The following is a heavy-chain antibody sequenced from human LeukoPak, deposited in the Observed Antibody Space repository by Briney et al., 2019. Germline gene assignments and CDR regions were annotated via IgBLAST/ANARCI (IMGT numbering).Heavy chain of an antibody. D-gene: IGHD2-2*01. J-gene: IGHJ6*03. CDR2: INWNGGST. V-gene: IGHV3-20*04. Sequence: GGSLRLSCAASGFTFSSYEMNWVRQAPGKGLEWVSGINWNGGSTGYADSVKGRFTISRDNAKNSLYLQMNSLRAEDTALYYCAREEYQLLNYYMDVWGKGTTVTVSS. CDR1: GFTFSSYE. CDR3: AREEYQLLNYYMDV.